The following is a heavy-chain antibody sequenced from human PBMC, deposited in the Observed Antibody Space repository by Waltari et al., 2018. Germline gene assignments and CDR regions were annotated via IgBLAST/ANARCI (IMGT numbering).Heavy chain of an antibody. J-gene: IGHJ4*02. CDR2: IYHSGST. V-gene: IGHV4-38-2*01. Sequence: QVQLQESGPGRVKPSDTLSLTRAVSGSSISRGYSWGWIRQPPGKGLAWIGSIYHSGSTYYNPSLKSRVAISVDTSKNQFSLKLSSVTAADTAVYYCARRGVTTFDYWGQGTLVTVSS. CDR3: ARRGVTTFDY. CDR1: GSSISRGYS. D-gene: IGHD4-17*01.